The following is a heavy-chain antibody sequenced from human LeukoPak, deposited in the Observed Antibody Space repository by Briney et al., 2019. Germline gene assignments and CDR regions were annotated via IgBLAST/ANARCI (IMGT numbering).Heavy chain of an antibody. CDR3: ARALIGSDIDY. D-gene: IGHD2-21*01. CDR1: XYXXTXXX. V-gene: IGHV1-18*01. J-gene: IGHJ4*02. CDR2: ISAYNGXX. Sequence: ASVKVSCKASXYXXTXXXIXXXXXXXGQXXEWMGWISAYNGXXXXEQKLQGRVTMTTDTSTSTAYMELRSLRSDDTAVFYCARALIGSDIDYWGQGTLVTVSS.